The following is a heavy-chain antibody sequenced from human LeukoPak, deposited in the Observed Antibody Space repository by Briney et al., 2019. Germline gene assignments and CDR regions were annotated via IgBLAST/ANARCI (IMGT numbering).Heavy chain of an antibody. CDR3: AKGRTAIDY. CDR2: FSGGAGST. CDR1: GFTFDSYA. Sequence: GGSLRLSCAASGFTFDSYAMTWVRPAPGKGLEWVSTFSGGAGSTYYADSVKGRFSISRDNSKNTLYLQMNSLRADDTAVYYCAKGRTAIDYWGQGTLVTVSS. J-gene: IGHJ4*02. V-gene: IGHV3-23*01.